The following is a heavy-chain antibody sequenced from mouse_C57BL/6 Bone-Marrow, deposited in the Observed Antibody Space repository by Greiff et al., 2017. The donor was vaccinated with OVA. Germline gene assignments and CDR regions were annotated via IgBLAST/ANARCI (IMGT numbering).Heavy chain of an antibody. CDR2: IHPSDSAT. CDR1: GYTFTSYW. CDR3: VIYSPSWFAY. J-gene: IGHJ3*01. V-gene: IGHV1-74*01. Sequence: VQLQQSGAELVKPGASVKMSCKASGYTFTSYWMHWVKQRPGQGLEWIGRIHPSDSATNYNQKFKGKATLTVDNSSSTAYMQLSSLTSEDSGVYYCVIYSPSWFAYWGQGTLVTVSA.